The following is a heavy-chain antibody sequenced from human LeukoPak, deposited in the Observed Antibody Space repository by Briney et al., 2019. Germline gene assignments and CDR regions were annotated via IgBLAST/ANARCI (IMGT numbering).Heavy chain of an antibody. Sequence: SETLSLTCTVSGGSISSYYWSWIRQPAGKGLEWIGRIYTSGSTNYNPSLKSRVTMSVDTSKNQFSLKLSSVTAADTAVYYCARLRATVTTNLLDPWGQGTLVTVSS. CDR2: IYTSGST. V-gene: IGHV4-4*07. CDR1: GGSISSYY. D-gene: IGHD4-17*01. CDR3: ARLRATVTTNLLDP. J-gene: IGHJ5*02.